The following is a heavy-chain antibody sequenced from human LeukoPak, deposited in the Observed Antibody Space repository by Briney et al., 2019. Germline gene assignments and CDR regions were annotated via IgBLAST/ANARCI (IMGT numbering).Heavy chain of an antibody. CDR2: INHSGRT. J-gene: IGHJ6*02. CDR1: GGSFSGYY. Sequence: KPSETLSLTCAVYGGSFSGYYWSWIRQPPGKGLEWIGEINHSGRTNYNPSLKSRVTISVDTSKNQFSLKLSSVTAADTAVYYCARAPHITGMDVWGQGTTVTVSS. V-gene: IGHV4-34*01. D-gene: IGHD2-21*01. CDR3: ARAPHITGMDV.